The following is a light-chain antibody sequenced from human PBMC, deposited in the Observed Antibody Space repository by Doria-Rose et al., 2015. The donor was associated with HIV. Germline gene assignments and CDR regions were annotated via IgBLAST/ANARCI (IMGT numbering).Light chain of an antibody. Sequence: QSPSSVSASVGDRVTITCIASHSPSSLFNSYQQKPGKAPNLLIYDASSLQHGVPSRLSGSGSGTDFTLTISSLQPEDFATYFCQQSYSTPLTVVGGTKVEIK. V-gene: IGKV1-39*01. J-gene: IGKJ4*01. CDR3: QQSYSTPLT. CDR2: DAS. CDR1: HSPSSL.